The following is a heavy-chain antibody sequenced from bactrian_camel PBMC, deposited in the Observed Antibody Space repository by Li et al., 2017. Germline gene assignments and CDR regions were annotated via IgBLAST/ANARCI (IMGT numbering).Heavy chain of an antibody. CDR2: IDSDGTT. J-gene: IGHJ6*01. Sequence: QVQLVESGGGSVQAGGSLSLSCVVAGSFRTRNCMAWFRQSLGKAREGVAAIDSDGTTNYADSVKGRFTISQDNAADTVTLQMNSLKPEDTAMYYCAADAVYTRGADCDFANFDSWGQGTQVTVS. CDR3: AADAVYTRGADCDFANFDS. D-gene: IGHD3*01. CDR1: GSFRTRNC. V-gene: IGHV3S53*01.